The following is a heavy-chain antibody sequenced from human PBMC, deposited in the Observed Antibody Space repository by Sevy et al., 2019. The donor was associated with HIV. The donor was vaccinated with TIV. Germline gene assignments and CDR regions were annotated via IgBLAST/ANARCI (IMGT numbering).Heavy chain of an antibody. Sequence: GGSLRLSCGGSGFNISSASMNWVRQAPGKGLEWVGRIKSKTAGGTTDYAAPVKGRFTISRDDSQNTLYLQMDSLETEDTAVYYCQREFDYWGQGTLVTVSS. CDR3: QREFDY. V-gene: IGHV3-15*07. CDR1: GFNISSAS. J-gene: IGHJ4*02. CDR2: IKSKTAGGTT.